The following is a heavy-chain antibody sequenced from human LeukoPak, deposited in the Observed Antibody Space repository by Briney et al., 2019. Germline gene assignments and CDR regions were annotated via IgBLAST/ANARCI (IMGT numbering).Heavy chain of an antibody. CDR1: GFTFSSYA. Sequence: PGGSLRLSCAASGFTFSSYAMSWVRQAPGKGLEWVSAISGSGGSTYYADSVKGRFTISRDNSKNTLYLQMNSLRAEDTAVYYCAKVHPGYYDFLNWFDPWGQGTLVTVSS. CDR2: ISGSGGST. D-gene: IGHD3-3*01. V-gene: IGHV3-23*01. CDR3: AKVHPGYYDFLNWFDP. J-gene: IGHJ5*02.